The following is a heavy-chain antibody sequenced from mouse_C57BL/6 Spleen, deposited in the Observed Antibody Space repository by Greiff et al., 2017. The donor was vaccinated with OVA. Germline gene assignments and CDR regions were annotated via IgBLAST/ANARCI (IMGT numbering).Heavy chain of an antibody. J-gene: IGHJ2*01. CDR2: INPGSGGT. D-gene: IGHD1-1*01. Sequence: VQLQQSGAELVRPGTSVKVSCKASGYAFTNYLIEWVKQRPGQGLEWIGVINPGSGGTNYNEKFKGKATLTADKSSSTAYMQLSSLTSEDSAVYVCARSGYGSSYERAFDYWGQGTTLTVSS. CDR3: ARSGYGSSYERAFDY. V-gene: IGHV1-54*01. CDR1: GYAFTNYL.